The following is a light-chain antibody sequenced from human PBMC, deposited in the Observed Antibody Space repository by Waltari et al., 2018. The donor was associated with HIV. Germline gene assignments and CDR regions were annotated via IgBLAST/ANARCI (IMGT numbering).Light chain of an antibody. CDR2: CSN. Sequence: QSVLTQPPSASGTPGQGVTIYCSGSNSNIGRNSVNWYQQLPVTAPKLLIICSNQRPLGVPDGCTGAKAGTAASLAISGLQSEDEADYYCAAWDDSRKAHGVFGGGTKLTVL. V-gene: IGLV1-44*01. J-gene: IGLJ3*02. CDR3: AAWDDSRKAHGV. CDR1: NSNIGRNS.